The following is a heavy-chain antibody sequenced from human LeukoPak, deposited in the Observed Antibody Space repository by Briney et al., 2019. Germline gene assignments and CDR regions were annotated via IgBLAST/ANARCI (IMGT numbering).Heavy chain of an antibody. V-gene: IGHV3-30-3*01. J-gene: IGHJ4*02. CDR1: GFTFSSYA. D-gene: IGHD6-25*01. Sequence: GRSLRLSCAASGFTFSSYAMHWVRQAPGKGLEWVAVISYDGSNEYYADSVKGRFTISRDNSKNTLYLQMNSLRAEDTAVYYCARDLGGGSSGGRVYWGQGTLITVSS. CDR3: ARDLGGGSSGGRVY. CDR2: ISYDGSNE.